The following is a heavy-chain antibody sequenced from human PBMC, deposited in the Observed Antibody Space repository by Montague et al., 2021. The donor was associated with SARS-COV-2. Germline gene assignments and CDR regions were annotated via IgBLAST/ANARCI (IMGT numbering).Heavy chain of an antibody. CDR3: ARGSGCSGGSCYSEWDPYYYYGMDV. Sequence: SETLSLTCTVSGDSISTDNWWTWVRLPPGKGLEWVGEIYHTGSTKYKPSLKSRVSMSVDTSKNQFSLKLSSVTAADTAVYYCARGSGCSGGSCYSEWDPYYYYGMDVWGQGTTVTVSS. D-gene: IGHD2-15*01. J-gene: IGHJ6*02. V-gene: IGHV4-4*02. CDR2: IYHTGST. CDR1: GDSISTDNW.